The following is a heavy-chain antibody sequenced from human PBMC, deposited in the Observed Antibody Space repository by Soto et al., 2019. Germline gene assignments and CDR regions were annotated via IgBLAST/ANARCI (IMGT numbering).Heavy chain of an antibody. D-gene: IGHD3-16*01. V-gene: IGHV3-30*19. CDR3: PRGATTGGFDL. Sequence: QLQLVESGGGGVQPGTSLRLSWAASDFRFKSCVMHWVRQVAGKGVEWVAFTSYDGNNKDYGDSVKGRLTVSRDHPQTTLHLPMNFLRPDDTAPSHCPRGATTGGFDLWGPGTLVSVSS. CDR1: DFRFKSCV. J-gene: IGHJ4*02. CDR2: TSYDGNNK.